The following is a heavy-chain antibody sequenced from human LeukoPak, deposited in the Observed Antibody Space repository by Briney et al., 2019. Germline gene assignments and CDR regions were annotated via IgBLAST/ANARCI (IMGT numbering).Heavy chain of an antibody. J-gene: IGHJ4*02. D-gene: IGHD6-19*01. CDR1: GFTFGNYW. V-gene: IGHV3-7*03. Sequence: GGSLRLSCAASGFTFGNYWMSWVRQAPGTGLEWVANIKQDGSDRNYVTSVRGRFSISRDNAESSLYLQMNSLRAEDTALYYCVRNLAVAGTCFDSWGQGTLVTVSS. CDR2: IKQDGSDR. CDR3: VRNLAVAGTCFDS.